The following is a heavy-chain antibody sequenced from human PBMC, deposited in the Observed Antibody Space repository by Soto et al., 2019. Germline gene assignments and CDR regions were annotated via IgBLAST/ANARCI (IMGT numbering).Heavy chain of an antibody. CDR3: ARDRYGDPLWGQDDFDY. V-gene: IGHV3-23*01. D-gene: IGHD2-21*02. Sequence: PGGSLRLSCAASGFTFSSYAMSWVHQAPGKGLEWVSTISDSGNSTYSADSVKGRFTISRDNSKNMLYLQMNSLRAEDTAVYYCARDRYGDPLWGQDDFDYWGQGTLVTVSS. J-gene: IGHJ4*02. CDR2: ISDSGNST. CDR1: GFTFSSYA.